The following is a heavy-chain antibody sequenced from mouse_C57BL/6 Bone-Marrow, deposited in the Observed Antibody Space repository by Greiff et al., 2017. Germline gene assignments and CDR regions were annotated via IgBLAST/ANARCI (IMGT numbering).Heavy chain of an antibody. CDR3: TPYYGSRGY. V-gene: IGHV14-4*01. CDR1: GFNIKDDY. D-gene: IGHD1-1*01. Sequence: EVKLQESGAELVRPGASVKLSCTASGFNIKDDYMHWVKPRPEQGLEWIGWIDPENGDTEYASKFQGKATITADTSSNTAYLQLSSLTSEDTAVYYCTPYYGSRGYWGQGTTRTVSS. J-gene: IGHJ2*01. CDR2: IDPENGDT.